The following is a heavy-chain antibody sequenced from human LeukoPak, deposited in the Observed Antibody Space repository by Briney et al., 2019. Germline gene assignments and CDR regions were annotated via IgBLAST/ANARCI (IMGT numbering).Heavy chain of an antibody. CDR3: AKDNYYGSEQFGEFDY. V-gene: IGHV3-30*02. CDR2: IRYDGSNK. Sequence: HPGGSLRLSCAASGFTFSSYGMHWVRQAPGKGLEWVAFIRYDGSNKYYADSVKGRFTISRDNSKNTLYLQMNSLRAEDTAVYYCAKDNYYGSEQFGEFDYWGQGTLVTVSS. J-gene: IGHJ4*02. D-gene: IGHD3-10*01. CDR1: GFTFSSYG.